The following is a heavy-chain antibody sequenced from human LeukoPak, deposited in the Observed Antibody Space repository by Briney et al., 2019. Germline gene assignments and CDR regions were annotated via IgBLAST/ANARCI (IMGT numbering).Heavy chain of an antibody. V-gene: IGHV1-18*01. CDR2: ISAYNGNT. Sequence: GASVKVSCKAAGCTFTSYGISWVRQAPGQGLEWMGWISAYNGNTNYAQKLQGRVTMTTDTSTSTAYMELRSLRSDDTAVYYCASGYYDILTGYDWFDYWGQGTLVTVSS. CDR1: GCTFTSYG. J-gene: IGHJ4*02. CDR3: ASGYYDILTGYDWFDY. D-gene: IGHD3-9*01.